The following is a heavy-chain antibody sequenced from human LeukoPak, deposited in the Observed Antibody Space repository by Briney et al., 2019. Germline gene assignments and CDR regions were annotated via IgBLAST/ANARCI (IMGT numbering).Heavy chain of an antibody. D-gene: IGHD3-22*01. V-gene: IGHV1-18*01. CDR1: GYTFTSYG. Sequence: ASVKVSCKASGYTFTSYGISWVRQAPGQGLEWMGWISAYNGNTNYAQKLQGRVTMTTDTSTSTAYMELRSLRSDDTAVYYCAREDDSSGYWSVDYWGQGTLVTVSS. J-gene: IGHJ4*02. CDR2: ISAYNGNT. CDR3: AREDDSSGYWSVDY.